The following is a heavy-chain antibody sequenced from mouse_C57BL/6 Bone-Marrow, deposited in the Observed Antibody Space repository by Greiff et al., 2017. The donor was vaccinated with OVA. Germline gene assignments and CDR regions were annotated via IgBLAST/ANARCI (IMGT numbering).Heavy chain of an antibody. CDR3: ARGEGYYGNYEYFDV. CDR2: IYPRSGNT. J-gene: IGHJ1*03. Sequence: VHLVESGAELARPGASVKLSCKASGYTFTSYGISWVKQRTGQGLEWIGEIYPRSGNTYYNEKFKGKATLTADKSSSTAYMELRSLTSEDSAVYFCARGEGYYGNYEYFDVWGTGTTVTVSS. CDR1: GYTFTSYG. V-gene: IGHV1-81*01. D-gene: IGHD2-1*01.